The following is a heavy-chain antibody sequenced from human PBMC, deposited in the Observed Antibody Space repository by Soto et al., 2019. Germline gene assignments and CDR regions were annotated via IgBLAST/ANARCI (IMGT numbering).Heavy chain of an antibody. CDR3: ARAWVVVTAPDY. CDR1: VYTFTSYA. Sequence: ASVTVSCKASVYTFTSYAIHWVRPAPGQRLEWMGWINAGNGNTKYSQKFQGRVTITRDTSASTAYMELSSLRSEDTAVYYCARAWVVVTAPDYWGQGTLVTVSS. CDR2: INAGNGNT. V-gene: IGHV1-3*01. D-gene: IGHD2-21*02. J-gene: IGHJ4*02.